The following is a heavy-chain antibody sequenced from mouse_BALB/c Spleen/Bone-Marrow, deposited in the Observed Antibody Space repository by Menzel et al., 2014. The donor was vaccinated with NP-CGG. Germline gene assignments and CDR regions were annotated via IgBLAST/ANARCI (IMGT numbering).Heavy chain of an antibody. CDR3: ARGGHDFSLDY. J-gene: IGHJ4*01. V-gene: IGHV1-69*01. Sequence: QVQLQQSGAELGMPGASVKMSCKASGYTFTDNWIYWVKQRPGQGLEWIGAIDTSDSYTNYNQKFMGKASLTVDASSSTAYIQVSNLTSDDSAVYYCARGGHDFSLDYWGQGTSVTVSS. CDR2: IDTSDSYT. CDR1: GYTFTDNW. D-gene: IGHD2-4*01.